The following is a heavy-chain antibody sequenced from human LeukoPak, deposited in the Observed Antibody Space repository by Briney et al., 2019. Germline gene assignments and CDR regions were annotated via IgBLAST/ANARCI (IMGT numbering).Heavy chain of an antibody. J-gene: IGHJ4*02. D-gene: IGHD3-22*01. CDR2: IRYDGSNK. CDR1: GFTFSTYG. Sequence: GGSLRLSCAASGFTFSTYGMHWVRQAPGKGLEWVAFIRYDGSNKYYADSVKGRFTISRDNSKNTLYLQMNSLRAEDTAVYYCAKDGRGSGYFPDYWGQGTLVTVSS. V-gene: IGHV3-30*02. CDR3: AKDGRGSGYFPDY.